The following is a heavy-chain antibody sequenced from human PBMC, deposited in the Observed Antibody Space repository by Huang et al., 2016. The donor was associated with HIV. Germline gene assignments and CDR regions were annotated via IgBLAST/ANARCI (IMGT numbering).Heavy chain of an antibody. Sequence: QVQLQESGPGLVKPSETLSLTCTVSGGSISTYYWRWIRQSAGKGLEWIGRFYTRGNTNYNPSRRSRGTMSVDTAKNQFSLRLTSVTAADTAGYYWARENEFCGSTNCHHYYYGLDVWGQGTTVTVSS. D-gene: IGHD2-2*01. V-gene: IGHV4-4*07. CDR1: GGSISTYY. CDR3: ARENEFCGSTNCHHYYYGLDV. CDR2: FYTRGNT. J-gene: IGHJ6*02.